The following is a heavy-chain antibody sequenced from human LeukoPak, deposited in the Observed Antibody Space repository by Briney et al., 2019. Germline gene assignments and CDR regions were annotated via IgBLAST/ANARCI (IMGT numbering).Heavy chain of an antibody. D-gene: IGHD1-26*01. CDR2: IIPIFGTA. J-gene: IGHJ4*02. CDR1: GYTFTSYD. V-gene: IGHV1-69*05. CDR3: ARDIGPFDY. Sequence: GASVKVSCKASGYTFTSYDISWVRQAPGQGLEWMGGIIPIFGTANYAQKFQGRVTITTDESTSTAYMELSSLRSEDTAVYYCARDIGPFDYWGQGTLVTVSS.